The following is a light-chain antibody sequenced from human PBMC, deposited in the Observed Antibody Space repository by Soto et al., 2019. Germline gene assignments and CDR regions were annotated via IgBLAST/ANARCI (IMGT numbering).Light chain of an antibody. Sequence: QSVLTQPASVSGSPGQSITISCTGTSSDVGGYNYVSWYQQHPGKAPKLMIYDVSNRPSGVSNRFSGSKSGNTASLTISGPQAEDEADYYCSSYTSSSTLVVFGTGTKVTVL. V-gene: IGLV2-14*01. J-gene: IGLJ1*01. CDR2: DVS. CDR1: SSDVGGYNY. CDR3: SSYTSSSTLVV.